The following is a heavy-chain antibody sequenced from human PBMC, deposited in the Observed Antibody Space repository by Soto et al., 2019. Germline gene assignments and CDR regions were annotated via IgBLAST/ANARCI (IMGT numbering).Heavy chain of an antibody. CDR1: GGTFNNHL. V-gene: IGHV1-69*08. Sequence: QVQLVQSGAEVKKPGSSVNVSCKASGGTFNNHLISWVRQAPGQGLEWMGTIIPLFGTLNYEQKLQGRVILSAERSTRTAHMELRSLRSEDTAVYYCASGRLYGSGSYTVDYWGEGALVTVS. J-gene: IGHJ4*01. CDR2: IIPLFGTL. D-gene: IGHD3-10*01. CDR3: ASGRLYGSGSYTVDY.